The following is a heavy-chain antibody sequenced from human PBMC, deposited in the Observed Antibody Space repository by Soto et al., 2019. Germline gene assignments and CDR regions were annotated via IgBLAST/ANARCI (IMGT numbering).Heavy chain of an antibody. CDR2: INPSGGST. D-gene: IGHD3-10*01. CDR3: SITMVRGVLYYFDY. J-gene: IGHJ4*02. CDR1: RYTFTNFY. V-gene: IGHV1-46*01. Sequence: ASVKVSCKASRYTFTNFYIHWLRQAPGQGLEWMGIINPSGGSTTYPQKFQGRVTMTRDTSTSTAYMELRSLRSDDTAVYYCSITMVRGVLYYFDYWGQGTLVTVSS.